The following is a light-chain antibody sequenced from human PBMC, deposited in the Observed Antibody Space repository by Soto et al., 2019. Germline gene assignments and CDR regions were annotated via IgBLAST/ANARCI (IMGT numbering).Light chain of an antibody. J-gene: IGKJ1*01. CDR1: QSISSW. V-gene: IGKV1-5*03. CDR2: KAS. Sequence: IQMTQSPSTLSACIGDRVTITSRASQSISSWLAWCQQKPGKAPKLLIYKASSLESGVPSRFSGSGSGTEFTLTISSLQPDDFATYYCQQYNSYWTFGQGTKVEIK. CDR3: QQYNSYWT.